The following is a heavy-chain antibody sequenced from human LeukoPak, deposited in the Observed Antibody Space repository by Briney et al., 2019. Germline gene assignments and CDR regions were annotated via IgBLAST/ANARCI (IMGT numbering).Heavy chain of an antibody. CDR3: ARVFGTQTLDSSSWYYFDY. J-gene: IGHJ4*02. Sequence: GASVKVSCKASGYTFTGYYMHWVRQAPGQGLEWMGWINPNSGGTNYAQKFQGRVTMTRDTSISTAYMELSRLRSDDTAVYYCARVFGTQTLDSSSWYYFDYWGQGTLVTVSS. D-gene: IGHD6-13*01. CDR1: GYTFTGYY. CDR2: INPNSGGT. V-gene: IGHV1-2*02.